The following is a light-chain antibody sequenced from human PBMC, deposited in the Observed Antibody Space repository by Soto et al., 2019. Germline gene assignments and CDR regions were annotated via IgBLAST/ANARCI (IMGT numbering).Light chain of an antibody. V-gene: IGLV2-23*01. CDR2: EGS. Sequence: QSALTQPASVSGSPGQSITISCTGANSDIGSYKFVSWYQQHPDKAPKVIIYEGSKRPSGASNRFSASKSGNTASLTISGLQAEDEADYYCCSYAGTYTSPVVFGGGTQLTVL. J-gene: IGLJ2*01. CDR3: CSYAGTYTSPVV. CDR1: NSDIGSYKF.